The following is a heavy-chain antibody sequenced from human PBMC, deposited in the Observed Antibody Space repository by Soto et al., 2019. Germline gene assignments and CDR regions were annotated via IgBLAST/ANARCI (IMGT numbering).Heavy chain of an antibody. J-gene: IGHJ6*03. CDR1: GFTFSSYW. D-gene: IGHD2-2*01. CDR3: ARAPILGYCSSTSCKYYSYYYMEV. CDR2: IKQDGSEK. V-gene: IGHV3-7*01. Sequence: LRLSCATAGFTFSSYWMSCRRHSPGNGLELVSNIKQDGSEKYYVDSVKGRFTISRDNAKNSLYLQMNSLRAEETAVYYCARAPILGYCSSTSCKYYSYYYMEVWGKGTTVTVSS.